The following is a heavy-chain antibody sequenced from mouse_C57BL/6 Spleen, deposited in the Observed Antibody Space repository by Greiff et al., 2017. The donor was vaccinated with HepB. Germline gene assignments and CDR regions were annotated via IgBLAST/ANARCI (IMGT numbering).Heavy chain of an antibody. CDR1: GFSLTSYA. Sequence: VQLQQSGPGLVAPSQSLSITCTVSGFSLTSYAISWVRQPPGKGLEWLGVIWTGGGTNYNSALKSRLSISKDNSKSQVFLKMNSLQTDDTARYYCAREDYGRGYAMDYWGQGTSVTVSS. J-gene: IGHJ4*01. CDR2: IWTGGGT. V-gene: IGHV2-9-1*01. D-gene: IGHD1-1*01. CDR3: AREDYGRGYAMDY.